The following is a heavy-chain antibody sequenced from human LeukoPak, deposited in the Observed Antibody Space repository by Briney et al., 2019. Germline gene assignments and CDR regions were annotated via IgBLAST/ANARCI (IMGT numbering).Heavy chain of an antibody. CDR3: ARLVPPGGGDCTGSNCHTVYYFDY. CDR2: IYYSGTT. J-gene: IGHJ4*02. V-gene: IGHV4-39*01. D-gene: IGHD2-15*01. CDR1: GGSINNSPYY. Sequence: SETLSLTCTVSGGSINNSPYYWGWIRQPPGKGLEWIGTIYYSGTTYYNPSLKSRVTISIDAAKNQFSLMLTSVTAADTAVYYCARLVPPGGGDCTGSNCHTVYYFDYWGQGTLVTVSS.